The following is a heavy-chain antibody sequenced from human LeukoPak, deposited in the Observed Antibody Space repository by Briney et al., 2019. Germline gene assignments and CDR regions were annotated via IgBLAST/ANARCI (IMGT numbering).Heavy chain of an antibody. D-gene: IGHD2-2*01. Sequence: SETLSLTRAVYGGSFSGYYWSWIRQPPGKGVEWIGEINHSGSTNYNPSLKSRVTISVDTSKNQFSLKLSSVTAADTAVYYCARGGGDCSSTSCYAFDIWGQGTMVTVSS. CDR1: GGSFSGYY. CDR3: ARGGGDCSSTSCYAFDI. CDR2: INHSGST. J-gene: IGHJ3*02. V-gene: IGHV4-34*01.